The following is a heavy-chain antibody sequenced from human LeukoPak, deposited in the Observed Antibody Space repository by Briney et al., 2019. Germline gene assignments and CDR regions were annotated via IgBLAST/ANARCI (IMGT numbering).Heavy chain of an antibody. D-gene: IGHD6-19*01. Sequence: GGSLRLSCAASGFTFSSHGMNWVRQAPGKGLEWVSGISPNGVITYYADSVKGRFTISRDNSKNTLYLQVNSLRAEDTAVYYCAKDSGWYWYFDLWGRGTLVTVSS. CDR2: ISPNGVIT. V-gene: IGHV3-23*01. CDR1: GFTFSSHG. CDR3: AKDSGWYWYFDL. J-gene: IGHJ2*01.